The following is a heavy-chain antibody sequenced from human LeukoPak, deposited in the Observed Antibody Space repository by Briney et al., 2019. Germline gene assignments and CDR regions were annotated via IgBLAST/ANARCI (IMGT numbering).Heavy chain of an antibody. J-gene: IGHJ5*02. Sequence: SETLSLTCTVSGGSISSYYWSWIRQPPGKGLEWIGYIYYSGTTNYNPALKSRVTISIDTSKNQFSLKLSSVTAADTAVYYCARDSGTTGEVKFDPWGQGTLVTVSS. CDR1: GGSISSYY. CDR2: IYYSGTT. D-gene: IGHD3-10*01. V-gene: IGHV4-59*12. CDR3: ARDSGTTGEVKFDP.